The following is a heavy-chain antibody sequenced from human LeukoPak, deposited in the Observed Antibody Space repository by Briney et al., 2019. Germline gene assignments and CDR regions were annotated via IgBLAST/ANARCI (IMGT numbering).Heavy chain of an antibody. J-gene: IGHJ4*02. CDR2: ISWNSASV. CDR1: GFTFDDYA. Sequence: GGSLRLSCAASGFTFDDYAMHWVRQAPGKGLEWVSTISWNSASVGYVDSVKGRFTISRDNAKKTLYLQMNSLRPEDTALYYCAKDYGYSSSWYDYWGQGTPVTVSS. V-gene: IGHV3-9*01. CDR3: AKDYGYSSSWYDY. D-gene: IGHD6-13*01.